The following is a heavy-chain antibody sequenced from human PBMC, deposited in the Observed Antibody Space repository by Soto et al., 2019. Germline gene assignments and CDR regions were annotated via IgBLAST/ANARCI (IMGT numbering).Heavy chain of an antibody. D-gene: IGHD6-6*01. CDR2: IYYSGST. CDR3: ARESGQLVRPDAFDI. Sequence: QVQLQESGPGLVKPSQTLSLTCTVSGGSISSGGYYWSWIRQHPGKGLEWIGYIYYSGSTYYNPSLKSRVTISVEPSKNQFSLKLSSVTAADTAVYYCARESGQLVRPDAFDIWGQGTMVTVSS. V-gene: IGHV4-31*03. J-gene: IGHJ3*02. CDR1: GGSISSGGYY.